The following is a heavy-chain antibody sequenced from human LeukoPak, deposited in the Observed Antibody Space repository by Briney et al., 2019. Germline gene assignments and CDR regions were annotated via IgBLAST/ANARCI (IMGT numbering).Heavy chain of an antibody. Sequence: PSETLSLTCRVSGGSISSGHDYWGWFRQPPGKGLEWFVSVYVSGSTYYNPYRQSRVAISIDTSKNQFSLKVLSVNAADTAVYYCARHGASSGDAFDIWGQGTMVTVSS. J-gene: IGHJ3*02. D-gene: IGHD3-22*01. CDR3: ARHGASSGDAFDI. CDR1: GGSISSGHDY. CDR2: VYVSGST. V-gene: IGHV4-39*01.